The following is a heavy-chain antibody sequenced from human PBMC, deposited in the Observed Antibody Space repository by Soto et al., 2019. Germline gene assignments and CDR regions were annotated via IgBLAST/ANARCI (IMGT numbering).Heavy chain of an antibody. D-gene: IGHD1-26*01. Sequence: SETLSLTCTVSGGSISSSSYYWGWIRQPPGKGLEWIGSIYYSGSTYYNPSLKSRVTISVDTSKNHFSLRLSSVTAADTAVYYCAGQSLGTTRDFDYWGQGTLVTVSS. CDR1: GGSISSSSYY. CDR3: AGQSLGTTRDFDY. V-gene: IGHV4-39*01. CDR2: IYYSGST. J-gene: IGHJ4*02.